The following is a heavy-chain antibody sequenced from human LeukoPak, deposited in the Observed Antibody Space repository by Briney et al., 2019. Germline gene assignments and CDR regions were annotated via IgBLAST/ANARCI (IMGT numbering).Heavy chain of an antibody. Sequence: SETLSLTCTVSDYSITRGYYRDWIRQPPGKGLEWIGRIHHSGSTDYNPSLKSRVIMSVDTSKNQFSLNIRSVTAADTALYYCARRSGSYKIADYFDYWGQGSQVTVS. CDR3: ARRSGSYKIADYFDY. V-gene: IGHV4-38-2*02. CDR1: DYSITRGYY. J-gene: IGHJ4*02. D-gene: IGHD1-26*01. CDR2: IHHSGST.